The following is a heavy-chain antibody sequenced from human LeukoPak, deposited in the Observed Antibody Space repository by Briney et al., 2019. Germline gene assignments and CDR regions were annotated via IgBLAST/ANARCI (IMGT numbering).Heavy chain of an antibody. J-gene: IGHJ4*02. CDR3: ARADYDSSGYYPRN. V-gene: IGHV4-59*01. CDR2: IHYSGGT. Sequence: PSETLSLTCTVSGGSISSYYWSWIRQPPGKGLEWIGYIHYSGGTSYNPSLESRVTMSVDTSKNQFSLKLSSVTAADTAVYYCARADYDSSGYYPRNWGQGTLVTVSS. CDR1: GGSISSYY. D-gene: IGHD3-22*01.